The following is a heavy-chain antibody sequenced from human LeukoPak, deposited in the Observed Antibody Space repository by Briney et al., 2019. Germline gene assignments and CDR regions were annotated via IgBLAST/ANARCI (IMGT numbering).Heavy chain of an antibody. J-gene: IGHJ3*02. CDR3: ARGRIAAYDAFDI. V-gene: IGHV1-69*05. D-gene: IGHD6-25*01. CDR2: IIPIFGTT. CDR1: GGTFSSYA. Sequence: ASVKVSCKASGGTFSSYAISWVRQAPGQGLEWMGGIIPIFGTTNYAQKFQGRVTITTDESTSTAYMELSSLRSADTAVYYCARGRIAAYDAFDIWGQGTMVTVSS.